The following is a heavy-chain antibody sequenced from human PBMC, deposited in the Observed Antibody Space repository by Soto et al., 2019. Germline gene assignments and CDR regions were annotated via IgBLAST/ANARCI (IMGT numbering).Heavy chain of an antibody. Sequence: QVQLVESGGGVVQPERSLRLSCAASGFTFSSYGIHWVRQAPGKGLEWVAVISYDGGNKHYADSVQGRFSISRDNSKNTLYLQMNSLRAEDTAVYYCAKDTYYFDSSGYYVFDSWGQGTLVTVSS. D-gene: IGHD3-22*01. J-gene: IGHJ4*02. V-gene: IGHV3-30*18. CDR1: GFTFSSYG. CDR3: AKDTYYFDSSGYYVFDS. CDR2: ISYDGGNK.